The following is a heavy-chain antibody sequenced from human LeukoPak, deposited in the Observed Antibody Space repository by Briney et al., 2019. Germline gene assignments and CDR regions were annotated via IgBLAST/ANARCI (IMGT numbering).Heavy chain of an antibody. CDR1: GYTFSGYY. V-gene: IGHV1-2*02. Sequence: ASVKVSCKASGYTFSGYYVRWVRQAPGQGLEWMGWINPNSGGTNYAQKFQGRVTMTRDTSISTAYMELRRLGSDDTAVYYCARGYSSNYWGQGTLVTVSS. J-gene: IGHJ4*02. CDR2: INPNSGGT. CDR3: ARGYSSNY. D-gene: IGHD6-13*01.